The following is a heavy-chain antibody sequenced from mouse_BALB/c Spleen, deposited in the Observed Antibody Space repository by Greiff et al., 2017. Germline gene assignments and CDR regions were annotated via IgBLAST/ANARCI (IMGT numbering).Heavy chain of an antibody. V-gene: IGHV14-3*02. J-gene: IGHJ3*01. CDR3: AGWFTY. CDR2: IDPANDNT. CDR1: GFNIKDTY. Sequence: VQLKESGAELVKPGASVKLSCTASGFNIKDTYMHWVKQRPEQGLEWIGRIDPANDNTKYDPKFQGKATITADTSSNTAYLQLSSLTSEDTAVYYCAGWFTYWGQGTLVTVSA.